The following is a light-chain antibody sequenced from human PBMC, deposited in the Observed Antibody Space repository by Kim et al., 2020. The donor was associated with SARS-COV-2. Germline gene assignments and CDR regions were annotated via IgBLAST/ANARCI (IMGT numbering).Light chain of an antibody. V-gene: IGLV7-46*01. J-gene: IGLJ3*02. CDR2: DTT. Sequence: PGWTVTLTCSSSTGPVTSSHFPYWFQQRPGQAPSTLISDTTNTHSWTPARFSGSLLGDKAALTLSGAQPEDEADYYCLLSYSGVWVFGGGTRLTVL. CDR3: LLSYSGVWV. CDR1: TGPVTSSHF.